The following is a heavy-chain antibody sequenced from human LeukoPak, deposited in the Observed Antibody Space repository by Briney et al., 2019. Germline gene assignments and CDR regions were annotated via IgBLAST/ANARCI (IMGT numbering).Heavy chain of an antibody. D-gene: IGHD4-17*01. CDR1: GFTFSSYS. Sequence: PGGSLRLSCAASGFTFSSYSMNWVRQAPGKGLEWVSYISSSSTIYYADSVKGRFTISRDNAKNSLYLQMNSLRDEDTAVYYCASVSLYGDYLDYWGQGTLVTVSS. CDR3: ASVSLYGDYLDY. CDR2: ISSSSTI. V-gene: IGHV3-48*02. J-gene: IGHJ4*02.